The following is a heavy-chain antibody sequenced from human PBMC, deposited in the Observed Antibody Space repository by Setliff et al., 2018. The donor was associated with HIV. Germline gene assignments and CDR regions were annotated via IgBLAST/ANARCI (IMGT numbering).Heavy chain of an antibody. CDR2: IGCWGTCT. V-gene: IGHV3-23*01. CDR1: GFTVDTGA. J-gene: IGHJ6*02. CDR3: ARDLDPFFAMEI. Sequence: PGGSLRLSCAASGFTVDTGAMNWVRQAPGKGLEWVSTIGCWGTCTFYADSVKGRFAISGDPSTNTLYLQMNRLSAEDTAVYYCARDLDPFFAMEIWGQGTTVTFSS.